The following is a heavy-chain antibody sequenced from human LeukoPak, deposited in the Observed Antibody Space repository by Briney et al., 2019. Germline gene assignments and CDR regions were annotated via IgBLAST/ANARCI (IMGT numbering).Heavy chain of an antibody. Sequence: PGRSLRLSCAASGFTFSSYGMHWVRQAPGKGLEWVAVISYDGSNKYYADSVKGRFTISRDNSKNTLYLQMNSLRAEDTAVYYCAKVYGFWSGFVYWGQGTLVTVSS. J-gene: IGHJ4*02. CDR2: ISYDGSNK. D-gene: IGHD3-3*01. CDR3: AKVYGFWSGFVY. V-gene: IGHV3-30*18. CDR1: GFTFSSYG.